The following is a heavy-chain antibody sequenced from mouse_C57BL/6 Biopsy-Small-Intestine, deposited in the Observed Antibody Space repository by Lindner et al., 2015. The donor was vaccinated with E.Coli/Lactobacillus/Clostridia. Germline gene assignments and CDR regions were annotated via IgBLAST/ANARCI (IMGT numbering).Heavy chain of an antibody. J-gene: IGHJ2*01. D-gene: IGHD4-1*01. CDR1: GYPFTSCG. CDR2: IYPRSGNA. V-gene: IGHV1-81*01. Sequence: VQLQESGAEVAGPGASVKLSCKASGYPFTSCGISWVKQRTGQGLEWIGEIYPRSGNAYYNENFKGKATLTADKSSSTAYMELRSLTSEDSAVYFCARNWDFDYWGQGTTLTVSP. CDR3: ARNWDFDY.